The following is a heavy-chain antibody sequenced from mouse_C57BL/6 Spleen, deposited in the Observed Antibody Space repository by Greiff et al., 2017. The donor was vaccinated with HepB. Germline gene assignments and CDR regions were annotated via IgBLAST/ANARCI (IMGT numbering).Heavy chain of an antibody. D-gene: IGHD2-4*01. Sequence: DVKLVESGGGLVKPGGSLKLSCAASGFTFSSYAMSWVRQTPEKRLEWVATISDGGSYTYYPDNVKGRFTISRDNAKNNLYLQMSHLKSEDTAMYYCARRDYDASFDYWGQGTTLTVSS. J-gene: IGHJ2*01. V-gene: IGHV5-4*03. CDR3: ARRDYDASFDY. CDR1: GFTFSSYA. CDR2: ISDGGSYT.